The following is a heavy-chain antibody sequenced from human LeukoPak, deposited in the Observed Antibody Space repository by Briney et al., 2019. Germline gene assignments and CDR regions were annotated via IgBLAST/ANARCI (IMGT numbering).Heavy chain of an antibody. J-gene: IGHJ1*01. D-gene: IGHD3-16*02. V-gene: IGHV1-24*01. Sequence: ASVKVSCKVSGYTLTELSMHWVRQAPGKGLEWMGGFDPEDGETIYAQKFQGRVNITEDTSTDTAYMELSSLRSEDTAVYYCASRRHDYVWGSYRPTAEYFQHWGQGTLVTVSS. CDR2: FDPEDGET. CDR3: ASRRHDYVWGSYRPTAEYFQH. CDR1: GYTLTELS.